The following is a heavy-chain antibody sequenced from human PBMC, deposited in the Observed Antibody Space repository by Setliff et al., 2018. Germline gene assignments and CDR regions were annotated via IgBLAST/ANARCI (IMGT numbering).Heavy chain of an antibody. V-gene: IGHV1-46*01. CDR1: GYTFTCYY. CDR3: ARRMWELRSDAFDI. CDR2: INPSGGST. Sequence: ASVKVSCKASGYTFTCYYMHWVRHAPGQGLERMGIINPSGGSTSYAQKFQGRVTMTRDTSTSTVYMELSSLRSEDTAVYYCARRMWELRSDAFDIWGQGTMVTVSS. D-gene: IGHD1-26*01. J-gene: IGHJ3*02.